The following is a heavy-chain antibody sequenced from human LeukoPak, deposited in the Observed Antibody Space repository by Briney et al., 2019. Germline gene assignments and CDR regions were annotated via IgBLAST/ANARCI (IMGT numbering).Heavy chain of an antibody. V-gene: IGHV3-30*18. CDR1: GFTFSSYG. D-gene: IGHD2-2*01. CDR3: AKVAVVPAAKGSTVTRYFDY. CDR2: ISYDGSNK. Sequence: GGSLRLSCAASGFTFSSYGMHWVRQAPGKGLEWVAVISYDGSNKYYADSVKGRFTISRDNSKNTLYLQMNSLRAEDTAVYYCAKVAVVPAAKGSTVTRYFDYWGQGTLVTVSS. J-gene: IGHJ4*02.